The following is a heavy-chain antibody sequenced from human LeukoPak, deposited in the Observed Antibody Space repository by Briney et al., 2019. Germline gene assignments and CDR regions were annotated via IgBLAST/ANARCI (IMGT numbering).Heavy chain of an antibody. CDR1: GYTFTGYY. CDR3: ARAKGPRFLEWLLNWFDP. J-gene: IGHJ5*02. D-gene: IGHD3-3*01. CDR2: INPNSGGT. Sequence: GASVKVSCKASGYTFTGYYMHWVRQAPGQGLEWMGWINPNSGGTNYAQKFQGRVTMTRDTSISTAYMELSRPRSDDTAVYYCARAKGPRFLEWLLNWFDPWGQGTLVTVSS. V-gene: IGHV1-2*02.